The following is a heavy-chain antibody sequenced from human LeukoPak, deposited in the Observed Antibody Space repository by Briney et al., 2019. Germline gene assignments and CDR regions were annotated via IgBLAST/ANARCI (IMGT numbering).Heavy chain of an antibody. CDR1: GGSISSSNW. J-gene: IGHJ2*01. Sequence: SETLSLTCAVSGGSISSSNWWSWVRQPPGKGLEWIGEIYHGGSTNYSPSLKSRVTISVDKSKNQFSLKLSSVTAADTAVYYCARDLYIVVVPAGYWYFDLWGRGTLVTVSS. V-gene: IGHV4-4*02. D-gene: IGHD2-2*01. CDR2: IYHGGST. CDR3: ARDLYIVVVPAGYWYFDL.